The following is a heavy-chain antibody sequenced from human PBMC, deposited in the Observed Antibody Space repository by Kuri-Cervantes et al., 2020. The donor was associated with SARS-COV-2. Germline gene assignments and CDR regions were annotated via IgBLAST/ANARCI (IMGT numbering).Heavy chain of an antibody. CDR1: GGSVSSGSYY. CDR2: IYYSGST. Sequence: GSLRLSCTVSGGSVSSGSYYWSWIRQPPGKGLEWIGYIYYSGSTNYNPSLKSRVTISVDTSKNQFSLKLSSVTAADTAVCYCARGITIFGVVMDLGWFDPWGQGTLVTVSS. J-gene: IGHJ5*02. D-gene: IGHD3-3*01. CDR3: ARGITIFGVVMDLGWFDP. V-gene: IGHV4-61*01.